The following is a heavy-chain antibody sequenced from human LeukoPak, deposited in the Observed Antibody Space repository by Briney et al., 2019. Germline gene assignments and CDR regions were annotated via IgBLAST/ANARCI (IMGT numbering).Heavy chain of an antibody. V-gene: IGHV1-69*04. Sequence: SVKVSCKASGYTFTSYAISWVRQAPGQGLEWMGRIIPILGIANYAQKFQGRVTITADKSTSTAYMELSSLRSEDTAVYYCARGSSGQTLFDYWGQGTLVTVSS. CDR2: IIPILGIA. CDR1: GYTFTSYA. D-gene: IGHD6-19*01. CDR3: ARGSSGQTLFDY. J-gene: IGHJ4*02.